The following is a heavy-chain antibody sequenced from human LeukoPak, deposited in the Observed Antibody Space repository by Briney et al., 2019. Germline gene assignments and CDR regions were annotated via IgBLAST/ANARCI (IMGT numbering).Heavy chain of an antibody. J-gene: IGHJ3*02. Sequence: ASVKVSCKASGGTFSSYAISWVRQAPGQGLEWMGWISAYNGNTNYAQKLQGRVTMTTDTSTSTAYMELRSLRSDDTAVYYCARFGLGKHIEVAGIPFDIWGQGTMVTVSS. V-gene: IGHV1-18*01. CDR3: ARFGLGKHIEVAGIPFDI. CDR1: GGTFSSYA. CDR2: ISAYNGNT. D-gene: IGHD6-19*01.